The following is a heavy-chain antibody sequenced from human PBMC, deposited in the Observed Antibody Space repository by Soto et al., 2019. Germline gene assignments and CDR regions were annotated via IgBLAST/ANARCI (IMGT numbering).Heavy chain of an antibody. J-gene: IGHJ6*02. CDR1: GFTFSSYA. CDR2: ISGSGGST. Sequence: EVQLLESGGALVQPGGSLRLSCAASGFTFSSYAMSWVRQAPGKGLEWVSAISGSGGSTYYADSVKGRFTISRDNSKSTLYLQMNSLRAEDTAIYYCARYCISTSCYIRYGMDVWGQGTTVTVSS. CDR3: ARYCISTSCYIRYGMDV. V-gene: IGHV3-23*01. D-gene: IGHD2-2*02.